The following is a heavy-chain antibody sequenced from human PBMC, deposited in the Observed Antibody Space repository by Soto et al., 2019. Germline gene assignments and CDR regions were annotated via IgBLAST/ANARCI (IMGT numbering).Heavy chain of an antibody. Sequence: QVQLVQSGAEEKKPGASVKVSCKASGYTFTSYAMHWVRQAPGQRLEWMGWINAGNGNTKYSQKFQGRVTITRDTSASTAYMELSSLRSEDTAVDYCARDPRDSSCWWGGTDCYYYGMDVWGQGTAVTVSS. D-gene: IGHD6-13*01. J-gene: IGHJ6*02. CDR2: INAGNGNT. CDR1: GYTFTSYA. CDR3: ARDPRDSSCWWGGTDCYYYGMDV. V-gene: IGHV1-3*05.